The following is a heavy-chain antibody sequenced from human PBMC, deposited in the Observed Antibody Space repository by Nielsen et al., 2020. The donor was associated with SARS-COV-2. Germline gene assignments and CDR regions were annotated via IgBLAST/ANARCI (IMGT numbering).Heavy chain of an antibody. CDR3: ARVWNGDGAGAYRKLDY. V-gene: IGHV3-7*05. Sequence: GESLKISCAASGFTFSNFFMSWVRQAPGKGLEWVANIKEDGSDKNYVGFVRGRFTISRDNAKNSLYLQTDSLRVDDTAVYYCARVWNGDGAGAYRKLDYWGQGTLVTVSS. CDR1: GFTFSNFF. CDR2: IKEDGSDK. J-gene: IGHJ4*02. D-gene: IGHD4/OR15-4a*01.